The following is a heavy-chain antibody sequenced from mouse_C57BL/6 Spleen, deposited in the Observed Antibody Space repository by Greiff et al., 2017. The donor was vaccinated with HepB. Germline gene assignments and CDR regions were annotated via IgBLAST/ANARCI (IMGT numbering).Heavy chain of an antibody. CDR2: INPNNGGN. CDR3: AASYDYAWFAY. Sequence: EVQLQQSGPELVKPGASVKIPCKASGYTFTDYNMDWVKQSHGKSLEWIGDINPNNGGNIYNQKFKGKATLTVDKSSSTAYMELRSLTSEDTAVYYCAASYDYAWFAYWGQGTLVTVSA. CDR1: GYTFTDYN. V-gene: IGHV1-18*01. D-gene: IGHD2-4*01. J-gene: IGHJ3*01.